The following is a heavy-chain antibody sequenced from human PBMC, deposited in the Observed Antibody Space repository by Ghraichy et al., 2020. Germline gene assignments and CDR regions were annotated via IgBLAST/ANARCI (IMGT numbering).Heavy chain of an antibody. CDR2: INHSGST. Sequence: SETLSLTCAVYGGSFSGYYWSWIRQPPGKGLEWIGEINHSGSTNYNPSLKSRVTISVDTSKNQFSLKLSSVTAADTAVYYCARGLKAVVAATPPWFDPWGQGTLVTVSS. CDR1: GGSFSGYY. V-gene: IGHV4-34*01. D-gene: IGHD2-15*01. J-gene: IGHJ5*02. CDR3: ARGLKAVVAATPPWFDP.